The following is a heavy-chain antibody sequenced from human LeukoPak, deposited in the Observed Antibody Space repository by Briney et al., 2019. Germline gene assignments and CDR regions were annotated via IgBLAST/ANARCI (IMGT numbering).Heavy chain of an antibody. CDR2: IYYSGST. Sequence: SETLSLTCTVSGGSISSYYWSWIRQPPGKGLEWIGYIYYSGSTNYNPSLKSRVTISVDTSKNQFSLKLSSVTAADTAVYYCARHVFHTAMVSGFDYWGQGTLVTVSS. CDR3: ARHVFHTAMVSGFDY. J-gene: IGHJ4*02. CDR1: GGSISSYY. V-gene: IGHV4-59*08. D-gene: IGHD5-18*01.